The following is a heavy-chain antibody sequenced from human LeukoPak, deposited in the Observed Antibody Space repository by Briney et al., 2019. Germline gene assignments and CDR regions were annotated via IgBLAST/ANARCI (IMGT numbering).Heavy chain of an antibody. CDR3: AKYCGGDCYGMDV. CDR2: INSDASST. CDR1: GFTFSSYW. Sequence: GGSLRLSCAASGFTFSSYWMHWVRQAPGKGLVWVSRINSDASSTSYADSVKGRFTISRDNAKNSLYLQMNSLRAEDTAVYYCAKYCGGDCYGMDVWGQGTTVTVSS. D-gene: IGHD2-21*01. V-gene: IGHV3-74*01. J-gene: IGHJ6*02.